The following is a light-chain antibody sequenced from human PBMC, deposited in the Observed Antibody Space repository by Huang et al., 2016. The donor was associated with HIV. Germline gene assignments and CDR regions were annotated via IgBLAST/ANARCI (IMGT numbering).Light chain of an antibody. CDR1: QSVSSN. CDR2: GAS. V-gene: IGKV3-15*01. J-gene: IGKJ4*01. CDR3: QQDNNWPPLT. Sequence: EIVMTQSPATLSVSPGERATLSCRASQSVSSNVAWYQQKPGQAPRLLIYGASTRATGIPARCRGSGSGTEFTRTISSRQSEDFAVYYCQQDNNWPPLTFGGGTKVEIK.